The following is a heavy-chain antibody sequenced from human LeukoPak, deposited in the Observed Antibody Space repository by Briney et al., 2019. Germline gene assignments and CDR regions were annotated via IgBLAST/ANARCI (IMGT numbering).Heavy chain of an antibody. D-gene: IGHD5-24*01. V-gene: IGHV4-34*01. J-gene: IGHJ4*02. CDR3: ARGLGDGCNFDY. CDR2: INHSGST. Sequence: SETLSLTCAVYGGSFSGYYWSWIRQPPGKGLEWIGEINHSGSTNYNPSLKSRVTISVDTSKNQFSLKLSSVTAADTAVYYCARGLGDGCNFDYWGQGTLVTVSS. CDR1: GGSFSGYY.